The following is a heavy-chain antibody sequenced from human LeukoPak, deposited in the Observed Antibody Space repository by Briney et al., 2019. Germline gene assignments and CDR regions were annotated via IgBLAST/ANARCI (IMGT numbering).Heavy chain of an antibody. CDR2: ISAYNGNT. CDR1: GYTFTSYG. Sequence: ASVKVSCKASGYTFTSYGISWVRQAPGQGLEWMGWISAYNGNTNYAQKLQGRVTMTTDTSTSTAYMELRSLRSDDTAVYYCARDVGYCSSTSCYRFDPWGQGTLVTVSS. J-gene: IGHJ5*02. D-gene: IGHD2-2*01. CDR3: ARDVGYCSSTSCYRFDP. V-gene: IGHV1-18*01.